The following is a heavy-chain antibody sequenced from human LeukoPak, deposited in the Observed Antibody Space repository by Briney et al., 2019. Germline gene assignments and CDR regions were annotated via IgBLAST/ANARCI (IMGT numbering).Heavy chain of an antibody. D-gene: IGHD3-10*01. CDR1: GFTFSDFG. J-gene: IGHJ4*02. Sequence: PGGSLRLSCAASGFTFSDFGMNWVRQAPGKGLEWVSFISSSSSYIYYADSVKGRLTISRDNARNSLYLQMNSLRAEDTAVYYCAGSGSYYNVDYWGQGTLVTVSS. CDR2: ISSSSSYI. CDR3: AGSGSYYNVDY. V-gene: IGHV3-21*01.